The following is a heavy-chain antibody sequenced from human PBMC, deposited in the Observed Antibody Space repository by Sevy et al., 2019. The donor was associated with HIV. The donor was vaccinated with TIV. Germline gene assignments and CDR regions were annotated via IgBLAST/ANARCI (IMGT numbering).Heavy chain of an antibody. V-gene: IGHV4-34*01. Sequence: SDTLSLTCAVYGGSFSGYYWSWIRQPPGKGLEWIGEINHSGSTNYNPSLKSRVTISVDTSKNQFSLKLSSVTAADTAVYYCARANYDFWSGYYFDYWGQGTLVTVSS. CDR3: ARANYDFWSGYYFDY. J-gene: IGHJ4*02. D-gene: IGHD3-3*01. CDR2: INHSGST. CDR1: GGSFSGYY.